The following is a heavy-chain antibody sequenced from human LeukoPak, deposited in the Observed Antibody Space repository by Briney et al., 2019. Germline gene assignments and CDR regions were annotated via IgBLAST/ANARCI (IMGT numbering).Heavy chain of an antibody. CDR3: ARESYWGPSAKGFDY. CDR2: ILPDGSGT. D-gene: IGHD7-27*01. V-gene: IGHV3-74*01. CDR1: GFTFSAYS. Sequence: PAGSLRLSCAASGFTFSAYSMHWVRQAPGKGLVWVSRILPDGSGTTYADSVKGRFTISRDDAKNTLYLQVNPLRADDRAVYYCARESYWGPSAKGFDYWGQGTLVTVSS. J-gene: IGHJ4*02.